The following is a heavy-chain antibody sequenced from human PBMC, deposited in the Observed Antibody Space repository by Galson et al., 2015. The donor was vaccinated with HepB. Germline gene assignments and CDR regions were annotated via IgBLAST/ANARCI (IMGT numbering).Heavy chain of an antibody. CDR1: GFTFSRYT. CDR3: ARVYYDSSGYCGGYFDD. D-gene: IGHD3-22*01. Sequence: SLRLSCAASGFTFSRYTMHWVRQAPGKGLEWVAFITDDGSNKYYADSVKGRFTISRDNSKNTLYLQMNSLRPEDTAEYYCARVYYDSSGYCGGYFDDWGHGTHVTVSS. J-gene: IGHJ4*01. CDR2: ITDDGSNK. V-gene: IGHV3-30-3*01.